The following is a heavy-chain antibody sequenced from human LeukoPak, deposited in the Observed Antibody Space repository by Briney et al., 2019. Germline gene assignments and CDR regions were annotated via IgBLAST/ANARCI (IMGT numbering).Heavy chain of an antibody. Sequence: SETLSLTCTVSGGSISSYYWSWIRQPPGKGLEWIGYIYYSGSTNYNPSLKSRVTISVDTSKNQFSLKLSSVTAADTAVYYCASRAIQLWLEGAFDIWGQGTLVTVSS. CDR2: IYYSGST. J-gene: IGHJ3*02. D-gene: IGHD5-18*01. V-gene: IGHV4-59*08. CDR3: ASRAIQLWLEGAFDI. CDR1: GGSISSYY.